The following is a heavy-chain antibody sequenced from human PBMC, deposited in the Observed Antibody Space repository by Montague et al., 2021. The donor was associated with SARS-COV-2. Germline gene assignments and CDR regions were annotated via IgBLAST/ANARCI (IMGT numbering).Heavy chain of an antibody. Sequence: SETLSLTCAVYGGSISGYYWSWIRQPPGKGLERIGEINHSGSTKYNPYLKSRVTISVDTSKNQISLKLSSVTAADTAVYYCARGTKSLITYDYDSSGYASDYWGQGTLVTVSS. CDR3: ARGTKSLITYDYDSSGYASDY. D-gene: IGHD3-22*01. J-gene: IGHJ4*02. V-gene: IGHV4-34*01. CDR1: GGSISGYY. CDR2: INHSGST.